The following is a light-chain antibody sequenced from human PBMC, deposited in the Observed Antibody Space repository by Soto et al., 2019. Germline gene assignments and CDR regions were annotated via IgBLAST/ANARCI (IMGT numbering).Light chain of an antibody. CDR1: QSISNY. CDR2: AAS. V-gene: IGKV1-39*01. J-gene: IGKJ4*01. Sequence: DIQMTQSPSSLSVSVGDRVTITCRASQSISNYLNWYQQKPGKAPKLLIYAASSLQSGVPSRFSGSGSGTDFTLTISNLQPEDFATYYCHQSYSTPLALTFGGGTKVEI. CDR3: HQSYSTPLALT.